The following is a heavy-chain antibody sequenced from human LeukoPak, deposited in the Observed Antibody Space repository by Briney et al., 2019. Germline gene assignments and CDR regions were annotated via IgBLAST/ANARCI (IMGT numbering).Heavy chain of an antibody. CDR3: ARLTSSWYQDWYFDL. J-gene: IGHJ2*01. D-gene: IGHD6-13*01. CDR1: GGSISSYF. V-gene: IGHV4-39*01. CDR2: IYYSGST. Sequence: SETLSLTCTVSGGSISSYFWGGIRQPPGKGREWFGSIYYSGSTYYNPSLKSRVTISVDTSKNQFSLKLSSVTAADTAVYYCARLTSSWYQDWYFDLWGRGTLVTVSS.